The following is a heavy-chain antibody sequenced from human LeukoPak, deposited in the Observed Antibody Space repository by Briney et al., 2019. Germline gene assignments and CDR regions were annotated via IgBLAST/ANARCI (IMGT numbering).Heavy chain of an antibody. CDR1: GGSISSGSYC. D-gene: IGHD6-13*01. V-gene: IGHV4-61*09. CDR3: ASQSIAAAGALKAPFDC. Sequence: PSETLSLTCNVSGGSISSGSYCWSWIRQPAGKGLEWIGHIHISGNTNYNPSLKSRVTISVDTSKNQFSLKLSSVTAADTAVYYCASQSIAAAGALKAPFDCWGQGTLVTVSS. J-gene: IGHJ4*02. CDR2: IHISGNT.